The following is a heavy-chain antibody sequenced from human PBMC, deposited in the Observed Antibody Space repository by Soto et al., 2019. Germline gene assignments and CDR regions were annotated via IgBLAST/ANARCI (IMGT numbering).Heavy chain of an antibody. D-gene: IGHD3-10*02. CDR2: ISPSNGST. V-gene: IGHV1-46*01. Sequence: GASVKVSCKASGYTFTSYYMHWVRQAPGQGLEWMGRISPSNGSTSYAQKLQGRVTMTTDTSTSTAYMELRSLRSDDTAVYYCARVSMFGVNWFDPWGQGTLVTVSS. CDR1: GYTFTSYY. CDR3: ARVSMFGVNWFDP. J-gene: IGHJ5*02.